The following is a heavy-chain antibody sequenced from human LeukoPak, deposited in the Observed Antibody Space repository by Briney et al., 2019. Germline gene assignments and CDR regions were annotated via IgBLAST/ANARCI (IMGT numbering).Heavy chain of an antibody. V-gene: IGHV3-23*01. J-gene: IGHJ3*02. CDR1: GFTFSSYA. D-gene: IGHD3-3*01. Sequence: PGGSLRLSCAASGFTFSSYAMSWVRQAPGKGLEWVSAISGSGGSTYYADSVKGRFTISRDNSKNTLYLQMNSLRAEDTAVYYCAKDQYDFWSGYRRPPDSDAFDIWGQGTMVTVSS. CDR2: ISGSGGST. CDR3: AKDQYDFWSGYRRPPDSDAFDI.